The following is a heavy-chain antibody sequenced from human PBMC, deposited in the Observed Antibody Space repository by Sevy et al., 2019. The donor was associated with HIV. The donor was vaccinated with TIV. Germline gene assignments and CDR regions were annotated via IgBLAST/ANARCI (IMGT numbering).Heavy chain of an antibody. CDR2: IWYDGSNK. Sequence: GGSLRLSCAASGFTFSSYGMHWVRQAPGKGLEWVAVIWYDGSNKYNADSVMGRLTISRDNSKNTLYLQMNSLRAEDTAVYYCARGSIREGDAFDIWGQGTMVTVSS. D-gene: IGHD1-26*01. V-gene: IGHV3-33*01. CDR1: GFTFSSYG. CDR3: ARGSIREGDAFDI. J-gene: IGHJ3*02.